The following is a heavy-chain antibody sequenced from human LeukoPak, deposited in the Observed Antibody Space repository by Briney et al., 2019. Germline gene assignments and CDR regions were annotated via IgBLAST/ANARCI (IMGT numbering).Heavy chain of an antibody. J-gene: IGHJ4*02. V-gene: IGHV4-34*01. CDR2: INHSGST. Sequence: SETLSLTCAVYGRSFSGYYWSWIRQPPGEGLEWIGEINHSGSTNYNPSLKSRVTISVDTSKNQFSLKLSSVTAADTAVYYCARGGWGYYFDYWGQGTLVTVSS. CDR1: GRSFSGYY. CDR3: ARGGWGYYFDY. D-gene: IGHD3-16*01.